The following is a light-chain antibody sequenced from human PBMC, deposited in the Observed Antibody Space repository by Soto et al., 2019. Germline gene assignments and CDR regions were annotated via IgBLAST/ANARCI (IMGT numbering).Light chain of an antibody. Sequence: DIQLTQSPSSLSASVGDRITITCRASQSISTYLNWYQQKPGEAPTLLVYDSSTLQSGVPSRFSGSEFGAEFTLTVSSLQPEDFATYYCQQSYSNPTWTFGQGTKVEIK. CDR1: QSISTY. CDR2: DSS. CDR3: QQSYSNPTWT. J-gene: IGKJ1*01. V-gene: IGKV1-39*01.